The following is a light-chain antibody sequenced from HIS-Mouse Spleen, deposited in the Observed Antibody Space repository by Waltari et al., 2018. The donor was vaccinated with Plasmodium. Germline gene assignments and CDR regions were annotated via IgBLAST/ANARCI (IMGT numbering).Light chain of an antibody. V-gene: IGLV3-10*01. Sequence: SYELTQPPSVSVSPGQTARITCSGAALTKKSAFWYQQKSGQAPVLVIYEDSKRPPGIPERFSGSSSGTMATLTISGAQVEDEADYYCYSTDSSGNHRVFGGGTKLTVL. CDR3: YSTDSSGNHRV. CDR1: ALTKKS. J-gene: IGLJ3*02. CDR2: EDS.